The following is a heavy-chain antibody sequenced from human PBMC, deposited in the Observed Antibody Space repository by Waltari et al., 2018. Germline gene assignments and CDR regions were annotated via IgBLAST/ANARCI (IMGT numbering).Heavy chain of an antibody. CDR3: ARARYFGSLFAWFDP. CDR2: ISHTGST. CDR1: GGSITSPTW. Sequence: QVQLQESGPGLVKPSGTLSLTCAVSGGSITSPTWWTWVRQPPGKGLEWIGEISHTGSTDYNLSLKSRVTISVDNSKNQFSLKLNSVTAADTAVYYCARARYFGSLFAWFDPWGQGTLVNVSS. D-gene: IGHD1-20*01. J-gene: IGHJ5*02. V-gene: IGHV4-4*02.